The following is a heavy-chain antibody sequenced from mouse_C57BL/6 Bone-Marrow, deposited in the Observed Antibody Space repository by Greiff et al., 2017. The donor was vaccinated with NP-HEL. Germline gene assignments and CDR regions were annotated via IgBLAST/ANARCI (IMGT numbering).Heavy chain of an antibody. J-gene: IGHJ3*01. Sequence: EVKLMESGGDLVKPGGSLKLSCAASGFTFSSYGLSWVRQTPDKRLEWVATISSGGSYTYYPDSVKGRFTISRDNAKNTLYLQMSSLKSEDTAMYYCARHHLQEAYWGQGTLVTVSA. V-gene: IGHV5-6*01. CDR2: ISSGGSYT. CDR3: ARHHLQEAY. CDR1: GFTFSSYG.